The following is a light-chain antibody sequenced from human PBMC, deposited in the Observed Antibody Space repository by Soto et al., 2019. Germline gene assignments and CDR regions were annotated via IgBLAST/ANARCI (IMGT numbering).Light chain of an antibody. Sequence: QSVLTQPPSVSGAPGQRVTISCTGSSSNIGAGYDVHWYQQLPGTAPKLLIYANKNRHAGVPDRFSASKSGTSASLAITGLQAEDEADYYCQSYDTSPSGYVFGTGTKLTVL. J-gene: IGLJ1*01. CDR2: ANK. CDR1: SSNIGAGYD. V-gene: IGLV1-40*01. CDR3: QSYDTSPSGYV.